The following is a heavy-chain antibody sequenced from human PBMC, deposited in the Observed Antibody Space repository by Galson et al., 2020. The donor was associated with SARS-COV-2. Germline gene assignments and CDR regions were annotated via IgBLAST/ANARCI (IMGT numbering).Heavy chain of an antibody. D-gene: IGHD3-16*01. J-gene: IGHJ4*02. V-gene: IGHV4-34*01. CDR3: VRDKLGDKLELDY. CDR2: INHRGST. CDR1: GGSFKNYY. Sequence: SETLSLTCAVYGGSFKNYYWTWIRQSPGKGLQWIGEINHRGSTNYDPSLPGRVAMSVDTSKNQFSLRLSSVTAADTAVYYCVRDKLGDKLELDYWGQVTQVTVSS.